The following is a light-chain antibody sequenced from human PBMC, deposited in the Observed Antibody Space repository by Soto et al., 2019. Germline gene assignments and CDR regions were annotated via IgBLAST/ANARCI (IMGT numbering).Light chain of an antibody. CDR1: QSVNSN. V-gene: IGKV3-15*01. CDR3: QQYNNWPPLT. CDR2: GAS. Sequence: EIVLTQSPGTLSLSPGERATLSCRASQSVNSNLAWYQQKPGQAPRLVIYGASNRATGIPARFSGSGSGTEFALTISSLQSEDFAVYYCQQYNNWPPLTFGGGTKVEIK. J-gene: IGKJ4*01.